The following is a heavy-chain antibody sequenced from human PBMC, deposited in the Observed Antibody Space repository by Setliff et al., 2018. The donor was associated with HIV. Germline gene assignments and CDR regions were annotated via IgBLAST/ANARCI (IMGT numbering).Heavy chain of an antibody. Sequence: GGSLRLSCAASGFTFSTYAMGWVRQAPGKGLEWVSTVGAVGGPTHYAESVKGRFTISKDNSKNALYLQMTNLRPEDTAVYYCARPGVVGSSWSWYFDLWGRGTLVTVSS. V-gene: IGHV3-23*01. D-gene: IGHD6-13*01. CDR2: VGAVGGPT. CDR3: ARPGVVGSSWSWYFDL. J-gene: IGHJ2*01. CDR1: GFTFSTYA.